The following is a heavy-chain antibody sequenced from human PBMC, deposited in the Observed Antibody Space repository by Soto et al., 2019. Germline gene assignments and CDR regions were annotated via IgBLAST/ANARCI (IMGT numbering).Heavy chain of an antibody. CDR3: AKDGGFGENSVHYFDY. D-gene: IGHD3-10*01. CDR2: ISYDGSNK. CDR1: GFTFSSYG. Sequence: PGGSLRLSCAASGFTFSSYGMHWVRQAPGKGLEWVAVISYDGSNKYYADSVKGRFTISRDNSKNTLYLQMNSLRAEDTAVYYCAKDGGFGENSVHYFDYWGQGTLVTVSS. V-gene: IGHV3-30*18. J-gene: IGHJ4*02.